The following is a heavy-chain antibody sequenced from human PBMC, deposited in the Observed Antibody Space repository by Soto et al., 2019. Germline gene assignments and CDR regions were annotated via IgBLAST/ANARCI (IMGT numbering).Heavy chain of an antibody. J-gene: IGHJ4*02. Sequence: EVQLLESGGGLVQPGGSLRLSCVVSGFTFNNYAMNWVRQAPGKGLEWVSGISASGGSTYDADSVKGRFTISRDSSKHTLYLQMNSLRADDTAIYYCAIPFYYGSGSYYAVDYWGQGTLVTVSS. V-gene: IGHV3-23*01. D-gene: IGHD3-10*01. CDR3: AIPFYYGSGSYYAVDY. CDR1: GFTFNNYA. CDR2: ISASGGST.